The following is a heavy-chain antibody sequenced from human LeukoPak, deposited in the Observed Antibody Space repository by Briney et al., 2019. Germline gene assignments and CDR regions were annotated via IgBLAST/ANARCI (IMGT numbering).Heavy chain of an antibody. V-gene: IGHV1-24*01. CDR1: GNTLTELS. CDR2: FDPEEGET. CDR3: ARDRSSGYPSTEFDP. D-gene: IGHD3-22*01. J-gene: IGHJ5*02. Sequence: ASVKVSCKVSGNTLTELSMHWVRQAPGKGPEWMGGFDPEEGETIYTQKFQGRVTMTEDISTDTAYMELSRLRSDDTAVYYCARDRSSGYPSTEFDPWGQGTLVTVSS.